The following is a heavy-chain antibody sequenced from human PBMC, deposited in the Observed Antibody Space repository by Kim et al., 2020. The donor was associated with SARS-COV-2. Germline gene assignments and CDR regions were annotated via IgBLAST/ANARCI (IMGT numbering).Heavy chain of an antibody. V-gene: IGHV3-74*01. D-gene: IGHD3-16*01. J-gene: IGHJ5*02. CDR3: TRDATRGRFDP. Sequence: YADSVKGRFTIARDDAKNTLYLQMSSLRAVDTAVYYCTRDATRGRFDPWGQGTLVTVSS.